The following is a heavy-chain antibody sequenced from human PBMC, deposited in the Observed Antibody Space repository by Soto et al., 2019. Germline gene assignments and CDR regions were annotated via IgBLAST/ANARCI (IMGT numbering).Heavy chain of an antibody. CDR2: IYYSGST. J-gene: IGHJ4*02. Sequence: QVPLQASGPGLVKPSETLSLTCTVSGGSISSYYWSWIRQPPGKGLEWIGYIYYSGSTNYNPSLKCRVTISVDTSKNQFSLKLSSVTAADTAVYYCARRWGRTFDYWGQGTLVTVSS. D-gene: IGHD7-27*01. CDR1: GGSISSYY. V-gene: IGHV4-59*08. CDR3: ARRWGRTFDY.